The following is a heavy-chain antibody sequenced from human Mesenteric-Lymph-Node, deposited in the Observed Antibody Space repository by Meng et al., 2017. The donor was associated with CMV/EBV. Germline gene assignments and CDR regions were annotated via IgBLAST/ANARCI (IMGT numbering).Heavy chain of an antibody. D-gene: IGHD1-1*01. V-gene: IGHV1-8*01. CDR3: ARAAGRRTWTSFDP. J-gene: IGHJ5*02. CDR2: MNPNSGNI. CDR1: GCTFTSYD. Sequence: ASVKVSCKASGCTFTSYDINWVRQATGQGLEWMGWMNPNSGNIDYAQKFQGRVTITRNTSISTAYMELSSLRSEDTAVYYCARAAGRRTWTSFDPWGQGTLVTVSS.